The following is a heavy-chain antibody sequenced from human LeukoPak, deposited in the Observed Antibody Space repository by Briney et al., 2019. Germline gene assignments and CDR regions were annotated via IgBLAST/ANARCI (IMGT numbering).Heavy chain of an antibody. CDR3: ARVGPSMAYYYGSGSYNYYYYYMDV. CDR1: GYSENFYG. D-gene: IGHD3-10*01. CDR2: ISAQHGQT. V-gene: IGHV1-18*01. Sequence: ASVKVSCKTSGYSENFYGITWVRQVAGQGLEWMGWISAQHGQTEYAPNSQDRVTMTTDTYTNTAYMELRSLRSDDTAVYYCARVGPSMAYYYGSGSYNYYYYYMDVWGKGTTVTISS. J-gene: IGHJ6*03.